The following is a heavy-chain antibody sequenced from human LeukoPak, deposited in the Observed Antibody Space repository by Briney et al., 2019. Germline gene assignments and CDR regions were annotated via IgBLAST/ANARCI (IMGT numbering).Heavy chain of an antibody. CDR2: IYYSGST. CDR3: ARGFIEVLDDSGGYGNDGFDI. D-gene: IGHD3-22*01. V-gene: IGHV4-39*07. Sequence: PSETLSLTCTVSGGSISSSRYYWGWIRQPPGKGLEWIGSIYYSGSTYYNPSLKSRVTISVDTSKNQFSLKLSSVTAADTAVYYCARGFIEVLDDSGGYGNDGFDIWGQGTMVTVSS. CDR1: GGSISSSRYY. J-gene: IGHJ3*02.